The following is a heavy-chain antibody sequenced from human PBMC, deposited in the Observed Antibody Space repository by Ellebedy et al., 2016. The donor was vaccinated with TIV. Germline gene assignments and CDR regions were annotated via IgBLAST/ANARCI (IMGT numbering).Heavy chain of an antibody. Sequence: ASVKVSCKASGYTFTSYFLYWVRQAPGQGLEWMGIINPTSGNSNYAQKFQGRVTMTRDTSTSTVYMDLSSLRSEDTAVYYCARVDNYYYDSSGYYYSYWGQGTLVTVSS. CDR3: ARVDNYYYDSSGYYYSY. D-gene: IGHD3-22*01. CDR2: INPTSGNS. CDR1: GYTFTSYF. V-gene: IGHV1-46*01. J-gene: IGHJ4*02.